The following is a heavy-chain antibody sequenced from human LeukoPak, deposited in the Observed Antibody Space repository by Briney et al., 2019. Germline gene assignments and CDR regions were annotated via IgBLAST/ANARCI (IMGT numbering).Heavy chain of an antibody. CDR2: ISSSGSTI. CDR1: GFTFSSYE. J-gene: IGHJ4*02. D-gene: IGHD5-18*01. CDR3: ARDDRYSYGLIDFDY. V-gene: IGHV3-48*03. Sequence: PGGSLRLSCAASGFTFSSYEMNWVRQAPGKGLEWVSYISSSGSTIYYADSVKGRFTISRDNAKNSLYLQMNSLRAEDTAVYYCARDDRYSYGLIDFDYWGQGTLVTVSS.